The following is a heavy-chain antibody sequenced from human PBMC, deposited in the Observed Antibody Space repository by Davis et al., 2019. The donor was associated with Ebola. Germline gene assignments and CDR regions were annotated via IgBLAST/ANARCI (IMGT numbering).Heavy chain of an antibody. Sequence: ASVKVSCKASGYTFINYGLSWVRQAPGQGLEWMGWISTSDGNTKYAQKVQGRITMTTETSTSTAYMELRSLRSHDTAVYYCARAGATLTQSFDNWGQGTLVTVSS. CDR2: ISTSDGNT. CDR3: ARAGATLTQSFDN. J-gene: IGHJ4*02. D-gene: IGHD7-27*01. CDR1: GYTFINYG. V-gene: IGHV1-18*01.